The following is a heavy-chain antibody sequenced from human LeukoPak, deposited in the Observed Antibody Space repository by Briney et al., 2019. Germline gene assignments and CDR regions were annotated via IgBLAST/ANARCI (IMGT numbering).Heavy chain of an antibody. Sequence: ASVKVSCKASGGTFSSYAISWVRQAPGQGLEWMGWISAYNGNTNYAQKLQGRVTMTTDTSTSTAYMELRSLRSDDTAVYYCARDGGDYGAGGMDVWGQGTTVTVSS. CDR2: ISAYNGNT. J-gene: IGHJ6*02. V-gene: IGHV1-18*01. D-gene: IGHD4-17*01. CDR3: ARDGGDYGAGGMDV. CDR1: GGTFSSYA.